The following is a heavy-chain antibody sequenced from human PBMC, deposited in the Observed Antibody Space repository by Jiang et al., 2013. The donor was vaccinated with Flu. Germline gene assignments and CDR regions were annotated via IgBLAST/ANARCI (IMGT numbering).Heavy chain of an antibody. V-gene: IGHV3-48*02. Sequence: LVQPGGSLRLSCAASGFTFSSYSMNWVRQAPGKGLEWVSYISSSSSTIYYADSVKGRFTISRDNAKNSLYLQMNSLRDEDTAVYYCARSESYYSDKLGYYFDYWGQGTLVTVSS. D-gene: IGHD3-22*01. J-gene: IGHJ4*02. CDR1: GFTFSSYS. CDR2: ISSSSSTI. CDR3: ARSESYYSDKLGYYFDY.